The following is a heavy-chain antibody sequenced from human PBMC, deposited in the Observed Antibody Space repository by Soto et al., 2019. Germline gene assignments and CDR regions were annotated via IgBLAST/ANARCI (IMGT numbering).Heavy chain of an antibody. Sequence: GASVKVSCKASGYTFTHHGISCVRQAPGQGLQAPGQGLEWMGWISAYNGDTKYAQELQGRVTLTTDSSTSTAYMELRSLRSDDTAVYYCARDPSNTSGEYQFFEYWGQGTLVTVSS. V-gene: IGHV1-18*01. CDR2: ISAYNGDT. D-gene: IGHD4-17*01. J-gene: IGHJ4*02. CDR3: ARDPSNTSGEYQFFEY. CDR1: GYTFTHHG.